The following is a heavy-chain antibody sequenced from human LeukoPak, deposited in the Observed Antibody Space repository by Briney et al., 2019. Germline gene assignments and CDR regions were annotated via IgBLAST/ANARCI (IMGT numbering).Heavy chain of an antibody. CDR2: ITPLFGTA. V-gene: IGHV1-69*13. J-gene: IGHJ6*02. CDR3: ARSRVNIVVVPAAISVSYYYYYGMDA. Sequence: SVKVSCKASGYTFTSYGISWVRQRPGQGLEWMGGITPLFGTANYAQKFQGRVTITADESASTAYMELSSLRSEDTAVYYCARSRVNIVVVPAAISVSYYYYYGMDAWGQGTTVTVSS. CDR1: GYTFTSYG. D-gene: IGHD2-2*01.